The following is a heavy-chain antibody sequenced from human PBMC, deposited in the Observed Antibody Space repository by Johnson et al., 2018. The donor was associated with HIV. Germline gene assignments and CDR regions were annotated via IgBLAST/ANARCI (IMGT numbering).Heavy chain of an antibody. CDR3: ARDGGFVGAFDI. Sequence: QVQLVESGGGVVQPGRSLRLSCAASGFTFSSYAMHWVRQAPGKGLEWVAVISYDGSNKYYADSVKGRFTISRDNAKNTLYLQMNSLRAEDTAVYYCARDGGFVGAFDIWGQGTMVIVSS. D-gene: IGHD3-16*01. CDR2: ISYDGSNK. V-gene: IGHV3-30-3*01. CDR1: GFTFSSYA. J-gene: IGHJ3*02.